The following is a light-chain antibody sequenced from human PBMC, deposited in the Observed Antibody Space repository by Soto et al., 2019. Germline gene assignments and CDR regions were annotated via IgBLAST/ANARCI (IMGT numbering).Light chain of an antibody. J-gene: IGKJ3*01. Sequence: EIVMTQSPATLSVSPGERATLSCRASQTVNSNLAWYQQKPGQAPRLLIYGASTRATDIPARFSGSGSGTEFTLAINSLQSEDFAVYYCQKYNNWPLTFGPGTKVDIK. CDR3: QKYNNWPLT. CDR2: GAS. CDR1: QTVNSN. V-gene: IGKV3-15*01.